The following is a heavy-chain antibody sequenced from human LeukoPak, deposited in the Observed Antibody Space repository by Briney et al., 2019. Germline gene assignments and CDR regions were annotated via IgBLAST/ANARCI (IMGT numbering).Heavy chain of an antibody. CDR1: GGSISSSSYY. D-gene: IGHD5-24*01. CDR3: ARVLGDGLVDY. V-gene: IGHV4-61*05. J-gene: IGHJ4*02. CDR2: IYYSGST. Sequence: SETLSLTCTVSGGSISSSSYYWGWIRQPPGKGLEWIGYIYYSGSTNYNPFLKSRVTISVDTSKNQFSLKLSSVTAADTAVYYCARVLGDGLVDYWGQGTLVTVSS.